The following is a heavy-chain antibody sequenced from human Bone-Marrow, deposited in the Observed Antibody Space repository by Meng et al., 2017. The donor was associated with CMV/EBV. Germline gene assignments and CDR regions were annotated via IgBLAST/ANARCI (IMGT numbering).Heavy chain of an antibody. CDR1: GFTVSSDY. CDR3: ARAEPGTTLDAFDI. CDR2: ISSSSSYI. V-gene: IGHV3-21*01. Sequence: GESLKISCAGSGFTVSSDYMSWVRQAPGKGLEWVSSISSSSSYIYYADSVKGRFTISRDNAKNSLYLQMNSLRAEDTAVYYCARAEPGTTLDAFDIRGQGTMVTVSS. D-gene: IGHD1-1*01. J-gene: IGHJ3*02.